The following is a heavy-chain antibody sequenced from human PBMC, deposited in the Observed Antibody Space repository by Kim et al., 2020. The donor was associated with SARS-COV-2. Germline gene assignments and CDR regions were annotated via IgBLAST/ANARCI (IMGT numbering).Heavy chain of an antibody. V-gene: IGHV3-30*18. CDR1: GFTFSSYG. CDR3: AKDQPDPRSIAARPGDAFDI. D-gene: IGHD6-6*01. Sequence: GGSLRLSCAASGFTFSSYGMHWVRQAPGKGLEWVAVISYDGSNKYYADSVKGRFTISRDNSKNTLYLQMNSLRAEDMAVYYCAKDQPDPRSIAARPGDAFDIWGQGTMVTVSS. CDR2: ISYDGSNK. J-gene: IGHJ3*02.